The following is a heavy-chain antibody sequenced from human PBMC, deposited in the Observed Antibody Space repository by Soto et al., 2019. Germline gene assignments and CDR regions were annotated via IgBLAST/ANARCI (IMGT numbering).Heavy chain of an antibody. J-gene: IGHJ6*02. CDR3: ASGDDYCDYHYDVIDV. V-gene: IGHV1-58*01. D-gene: IGHD4-17*01. CDR1: GFTFPSSA. CDR2: IVVSSGNT. Sequence: ASVKVSCKASGFTFPSSAVQWVRPARGQRLEWIGWIVVSSGNTNYAQKFQERVTITRDRSTSTAYMELSSLRSEDTAVYYCASGDDYCDYHYDVIDVWGQGTTVTVSS.